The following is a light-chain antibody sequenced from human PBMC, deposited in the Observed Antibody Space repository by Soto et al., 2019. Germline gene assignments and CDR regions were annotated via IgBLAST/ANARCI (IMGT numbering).Light chain of an antibody. Sequence: EIVVTQSPGTLSLSPGERATLSCRASQSIDSNYLSWYQQKPGQAPRLIISGASTRATGTPARFSGSRSGTEFTLTINSLQSEDFAVYYCQRYNNWPLTFGGGTKVDIK. CDR3: QRYNNWPLT. CDR2: GAS. V-gene: IGKV3D-7*01. J-gene: IGKJ4*01. CDR1: QSIDSNY.